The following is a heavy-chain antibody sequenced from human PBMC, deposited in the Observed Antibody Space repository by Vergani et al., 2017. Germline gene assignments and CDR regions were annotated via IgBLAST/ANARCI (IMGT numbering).Heavy chain of an antibody. CDR3: ARGGIAVAGTFLYYFDY. J-gene: IGHJ4*02. V-gene: IGHV3-30-3*01. CDR1: GFTFSSYA. D-gene: IGHD6-19*01. CDR2: ISYDGSNK. Sequence: QVQLVESGGGLVKPGGSLRLSCAASGFTFSSYAMHWVRQAPGKGLEWVAVISYDGSNKYYADSVKGRFTISRDNSKNTLYLQMNSLRAEDTAVYYCARGGIAVAGTFLYYFDYWGQGTLVTVSS.